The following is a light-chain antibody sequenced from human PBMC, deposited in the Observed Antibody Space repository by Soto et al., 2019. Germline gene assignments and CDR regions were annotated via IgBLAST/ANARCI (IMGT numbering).Light chain of an antibody. Sequence: DIQMTQSPSSLSASVGDRVTITCRPSQSISSYLNWYQQKPGKAPKLLIYAASILQSGVPSRFSGSGSGTDFTLTISSLQPEDFATYYSQQSYSSPFTVGPGTKVDSK. CDR1: QSISSY. J-gene: IGKJ3*01. CDR2: AAS. V-gene: IGKV1-39*01. CDR3: QQSYSSPFT.